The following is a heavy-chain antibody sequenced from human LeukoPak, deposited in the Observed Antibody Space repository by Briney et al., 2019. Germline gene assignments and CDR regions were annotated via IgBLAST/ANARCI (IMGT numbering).Heavy chain of an antibody. J-gene: IGHJ4*02. CDR1: GYTFTSYG. CDR2: ISAYNGNT. Sequence: APVKVSCKASGYTFTSYGISWVRQAPGQGLEWMGWISAYNGNTDYAQKFQGRVTMTTDTSTSTAYMELRSLRSDDTAVYYCARIPPGYSGYELDYWGQGTLVTVSS. D-gene: IGHD5-12*01. V-gene: IGHV1-18*04. CDR3: ARIPPGYSGYELDY.